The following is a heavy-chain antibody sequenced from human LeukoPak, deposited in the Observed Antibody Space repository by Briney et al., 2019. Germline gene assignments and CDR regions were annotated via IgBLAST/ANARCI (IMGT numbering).Heavy chain of an antibody. D-gene: IGHD1-1*01. CDR2: IYYSGST. CDR1: GGSFSGYY. J-gene: IGHJ5*02. CDR3: AREIRSRGTGWFDP. Sequence: PSEVLSLTCAVYGGSFSGYYWSWIRQPPGRGLEWIGYIYYSGSTNYNPSLKSRVTISVDTSKNQFSLKLSSVTAADTAVYYCAREIRSRGTGWFDPWGQGTLVTVSS. V-gene: IGHV4-59*01.